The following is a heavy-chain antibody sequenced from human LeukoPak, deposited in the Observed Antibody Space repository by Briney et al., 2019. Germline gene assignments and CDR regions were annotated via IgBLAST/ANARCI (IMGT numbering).Heavy chain of an antibody. Sequence: SETLSLTCAVSGYSISRGYYWGWTRQPPGKGLEWMGSIYNSGSTYYNPSLKSRVTILVVTSKNQFSLKLSSVTAADAAVYYCARSYIAAAGDLQHWGQGTLVTVSS. CDR3: ARSYIAAAGDLQH. CDR1: GYSISRGYY. J-gene: IGHJ1*01. CDR2: IYNSGST. V-gene: IGHV4-38-2*01. D-gene: IGHD6-13*01.